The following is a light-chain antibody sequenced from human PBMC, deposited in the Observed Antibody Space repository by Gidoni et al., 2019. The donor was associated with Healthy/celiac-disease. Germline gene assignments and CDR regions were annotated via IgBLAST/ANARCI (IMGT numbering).Light chain of an antibody. Sequence: IQMTQSPSTLSASVGDRVTITCRASQSISSWLAWYQQKPGKAPKLLIYKASSLESGVPSRFSGSGSGTEFTLTISSLQPDDFATYYCQQYNSYPVVTFGQGTKLEIK. J-gene: IGKJ2*01. CDR1: QSISSW. CDR2: KAS. V-gene: IGKV1-5*03. CDR3: QQYNSYPVVT.